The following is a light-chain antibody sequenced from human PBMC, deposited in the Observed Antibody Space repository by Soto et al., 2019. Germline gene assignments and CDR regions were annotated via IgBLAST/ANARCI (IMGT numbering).Light chain of an antibody. J-gene: IGKJ3*01. CDR3: QQYDSSPPVYT. Sequence: EIVLTQSPGTLSLSPGERATLSCRASQSVSSSYLAWYQQKPGQAPSRLIDGASNRSTASPDRFSGSGSGTDFTLTNSRLEPEDFAVYYCQQYDSSPPVYTYGPGTKVDIK. CDR1: QSVSSSY. CDR2: GAS. V-gene: IGKV3-20*01.